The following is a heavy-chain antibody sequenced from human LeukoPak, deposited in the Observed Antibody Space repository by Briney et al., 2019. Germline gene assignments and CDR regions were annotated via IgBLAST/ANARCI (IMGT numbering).Heavy chain of an antibody. D-gene: IGHD7-27*01. CDR1: GYTFTAYY. J-gene: IGHJ4*02. V-gene: IGHV1-2*02. CDR3: ARRLTGVDY. Sequence: ASVTVSFKASGYTFTAYYMNWVRQAPGQGLEWMGWINPNSGGTNYAQKFQGRVTMTRDTSISTVYMELNSLRSDDTAVYYSARRLTGVDYWGQGTQVTVSS. CDR2: INPNSGGT.